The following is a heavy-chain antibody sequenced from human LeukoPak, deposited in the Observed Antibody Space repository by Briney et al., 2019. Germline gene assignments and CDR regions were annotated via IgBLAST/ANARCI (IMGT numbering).Heavy chain of an antibody. Sequence: PGGSLRLSCAASGFTFSSAWMSWVRQAPGKGLEWVGRIKSKTHGGTTDYAAPVKGRFTTSRDDSKNIFYLQMNSLKTEDTAVYYCTTSPVPGLDYWGQGTLVTVSS. J-gene: IGHJ4*02. CDR3: TTSPVPGLDY. CDR1: GFTFSSAW. D-gene: IGHD6-19*01. V-gene: IGHV3-15*01. CDR2: IKSKTHGGTT.